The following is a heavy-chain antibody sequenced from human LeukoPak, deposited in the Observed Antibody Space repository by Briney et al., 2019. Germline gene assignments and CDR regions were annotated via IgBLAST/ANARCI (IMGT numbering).Heavy chain of an antibody. J-gene: IGHJ4*02. CDR2: IKQDGSEK. V-gene: IGHV3-7*01. D-gene: IGHD3-16*01. Sequence: PGGSLRLSCAASGFTFSSYWMSWVRQAPGKGLEWVANIKQDGSEKYYVDSVKGRFTISRDNAKNSLYLQMNSLRAEDTAVYYCARETTLRIMITFGGVSAFDYWGQGTLVTVSS. CDR1: GFTFSSYW. CDR3: ARETTLRIMITFGGVSAFDY.